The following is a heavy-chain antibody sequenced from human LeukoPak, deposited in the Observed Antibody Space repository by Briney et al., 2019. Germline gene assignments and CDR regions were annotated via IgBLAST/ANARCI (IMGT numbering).Heavy chain of an antibody. CDR1: GYTFTSYA. D-gene: IGHD3-10*01. Sequence: SVKVSCKASGYTFTSYAISWVRQAPGQGLEWMGGIIPIFGTANYAQKFQGRVTITADKSTSTAYMELSSLRSEDTAVYYRAGAFTGNWFDPWGQGTLVTVSS. V-gene: IGHV1-69*06. CDR3: AGAFTGNWFDP. J-gene: IGHJ5*02. CDR2: IIPIFGTA.